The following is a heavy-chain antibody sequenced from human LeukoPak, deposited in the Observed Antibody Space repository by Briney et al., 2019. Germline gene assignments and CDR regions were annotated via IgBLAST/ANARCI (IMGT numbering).Heavy chain of an antibody. V-gene: IGHV1-69*05. CDR1: GYTFTGYS. CDR3: ARVSDTALAYYFDY. CDR2: IIPIFGTA. J-gene: IGHJ4*02. D-gene: IGHD5-18*01. Sequence: ASVKVSCKASGYTFTGYSICWVRQAPGQGLEWMGGIIPIFGTANYAQKFQGRVTITTDESTSTAYMELSSLRSEDTAVYYCARVSDTALAYYFDYWGQGTLVTVSS.